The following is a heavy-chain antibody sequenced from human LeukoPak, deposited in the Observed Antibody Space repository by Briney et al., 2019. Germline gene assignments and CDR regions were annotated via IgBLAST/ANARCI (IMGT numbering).Heavy chain of an antibody. J-gene: IGHJ5*02. V-gene: IGHV3-7*01. CDR2: IKQDASER. Sequence: GGSLRLPCAASGFTISDYWMTWVRQAPGKGLEWVANIKQDASERTYVDSVKGRFTISRDNAKNSIFLQMNSLRVEDMATYYCVRDGGTDWYDPWGQGTLVSVSS. CDR1: GFTISDYW. D-gene: IGHD3-16*01. CDR3: VRDGGTDWYDP.